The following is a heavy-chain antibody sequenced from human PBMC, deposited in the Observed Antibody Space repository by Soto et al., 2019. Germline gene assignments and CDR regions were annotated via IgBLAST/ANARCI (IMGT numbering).Heavy chain of an antibody. Sequence: QVQLVQSGAEVKKPGSSVKVSCTASGGTFSTYAITWVRQAPGQGLEWMGGIIHIFGTAKYAQKFQGRVTITADESTSTAYMELSSLRSEDTAVYYCGRGIYYGDTIGAFDIWGQGTMVTVSS. D-gene: IGHD4-17*01. CDR2: IIHIFGTA. CDR3: GRGIYYGDTIGAFDI. V-gene: IGHV1-69*12. CDR1: GGTFSTYA. J-gene: IGHJ3*02.